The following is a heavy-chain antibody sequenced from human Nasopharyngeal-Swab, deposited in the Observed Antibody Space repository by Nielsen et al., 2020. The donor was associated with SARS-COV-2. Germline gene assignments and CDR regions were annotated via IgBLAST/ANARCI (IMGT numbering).Heavy chain of an antibody. D-gene: IGHD1-26*01. V-gene: IGHV3-30*02. CDR1: GFTFSSYG. CDR3: TTVAGSYGRFDY. Sequence: GESLKISCAASGFTFSSYGMHWVRQAPGKGLEWVAFISYDGSNKYYADSVKGRFTISRDNSKNTLYLQMDSLRAEDTAVYYCTTVAGSYGRFDYWGQGTLVTVSS. CDR2: ISYDGSNK. J-gene: IGHJ4*02.